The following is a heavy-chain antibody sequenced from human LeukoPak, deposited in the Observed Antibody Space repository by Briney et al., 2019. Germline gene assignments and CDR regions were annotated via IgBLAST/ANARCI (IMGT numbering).Heavy chain of an antibody. Sequence: GGSLRLSCAASGFTFSSFSMNWVRQAPGKGLEWVSSISPSGSLISYADSVKGRFTISRDNTNNSVYLQMCSLRVEDTGIYYWASTPLKIQPAAWGQGTLVAVSS. CDR2: ISPSGSLI. CDR1: GFTFSSFS. D-gene: IGHD5-18*01. J-gene: IGHJ4*02. V-gene: IGHV3-21*01. CDR3: ASTPLKIQPAA.